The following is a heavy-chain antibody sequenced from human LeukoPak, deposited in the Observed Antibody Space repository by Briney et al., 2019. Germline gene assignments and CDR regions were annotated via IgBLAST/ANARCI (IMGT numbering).Heavy chain of an antibody. CDR3: AIDPNWGTHS. V-gene: IGHV3-23*01. D-gene: IGHD7-27*01. Sequence: PGGSLRLSCAASGFTFSGHAMNWVRQAPGKGLEWVSGISGGGGSVYYADSVKGRFTISRDNSKNALYLQMNSLRVEDTAVYYCAIDPNWGTHSWGQGVLVTVSS. J-gene: IGHJ4*02. CDR1: GFTFSGHA. CDR2: ISGGGGSV.